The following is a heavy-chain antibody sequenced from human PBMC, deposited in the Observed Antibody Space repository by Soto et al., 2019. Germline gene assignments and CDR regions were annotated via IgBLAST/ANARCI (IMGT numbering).Heavy chain of an antibody. CDR2: IYYSGST. D-gene: IGHD4-4*01. CDR1: GDSISSSSYY. CDR3: ARSGGLQHIDS. V-gene: IGHV4-39*01. J-gene: IGHJ4*02. Sequence: QLQLQESGPGLVKPSETLSLTCTVSGDSISSSSYYWGWIRQPPGKGLEWIGSIYYSGSTDYNPSLKSRVTIPLDTSKNQFSLKLTSVTAADTAVHYCARSGGLQHIDSWGQGTLVTVSS.